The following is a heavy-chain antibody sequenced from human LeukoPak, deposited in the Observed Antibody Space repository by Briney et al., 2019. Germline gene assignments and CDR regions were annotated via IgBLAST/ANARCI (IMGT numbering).Heavy chain of an antibody. CDR1: GGSISSGDYY. CDR2: IYYSGST. CDR3: ARGGGSGSYYPGYYYYGMDV. Sequence: SETLSLTCTVSGGSISSGDYYWSWIRQPPGKGLEWIGYIYYSGSTYYNPSLKSRVTISVDTSKNQFSPKLSSVTAADTAVYYCARGGGSGSYYPGYYYYGMDVWGQGTTVTVSS. D-gene: IGHD3-10*01. J-gene: IGHJ6*02. V-gene: IGHV4-30-4*01.